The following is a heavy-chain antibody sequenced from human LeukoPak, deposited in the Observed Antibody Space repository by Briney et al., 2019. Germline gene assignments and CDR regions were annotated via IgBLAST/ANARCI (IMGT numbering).Heavy chain of an antibody. V-gene: IGHV3-9*03. CDR2: ISWNSGSI. CDR3: AKDGVRFGELSLANWFDP. D-gene: IGHD3-16*02. CDR1: GFTFSSYS. Sequence: PGGSLRLSCAASGFTFSSYSMNWVRQAPGKGLEWVSGISWNSGSIGYADSVKGRFTISRDNAKNSLYLQMNSLRAEDMALYYCAKDGVRFGELSLANWFDPWGQGTLVTVSS. J-gene: IGHJ5*02.